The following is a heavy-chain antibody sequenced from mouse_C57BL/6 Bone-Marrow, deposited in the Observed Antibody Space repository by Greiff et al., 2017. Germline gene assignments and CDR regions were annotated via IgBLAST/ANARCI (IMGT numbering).Heavy chain of an antibody. D-gene: IGHD1-1*01. V-gene: IGHV3-6*01. CDR3: ARGTTVVAFYWYFDV. J-gene: IGHJ1*03. CDR2: ISYDGSN. CDR1: GYSITSGYY. Sequence: VQLQQSGPGLVKPSQSLSLTCSVTGYSITSGYYWNWIRQFPGNKLEWMGYISYDGSNNYNPSLKNRISITRDTSKNQFFLKLNSVTTEDTATYYCARGTTVVAFYWYFDVWGTGTTVTVSS.